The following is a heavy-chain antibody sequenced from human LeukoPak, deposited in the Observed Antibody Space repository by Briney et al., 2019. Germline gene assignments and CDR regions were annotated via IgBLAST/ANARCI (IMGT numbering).Heavy chain of an antibody. CDR1: GGTFSSYA. D-gene: IGHD3-22*01. V-gene: IGHV1-69*04. CDR2: IIPILGIA. J-gene: IGHJ3*02. CDR3: ASYDSSGYYNGAFDI. Sequence: GASVKVSCKASGGTFSSYAISWVRQAPGQGLEWMGRIIPILGIANYAQKFQGRVTITADKSTSTAYMELSSLRSEDTAVYYCASYDSSGYYNGAFDIWGQGTMVTVPS.